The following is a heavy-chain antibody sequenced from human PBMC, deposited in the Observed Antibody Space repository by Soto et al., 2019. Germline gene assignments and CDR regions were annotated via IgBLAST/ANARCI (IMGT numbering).Heavy chain of an antibody. Sequence: QVQLVESGGGVVQPGRSLRLSCAASGFTFSSYAMHWVRQAPGKGLEWVAVISYDGSNKYYADSVKGRFTISRDNSKNXLYLQMNSLRAEDTAVYYCARDRRLYDSSGLGASYWGQGTLVTVSS. CDR2: ISYDGSNK. CDR3: ARDRRLYDSSGLGASY. V-gene: IGHV3-30-3*01. D-gene: IGHD3-22*01. CDR1: GFTFSSYA. J-gene: IGHJ4*02.